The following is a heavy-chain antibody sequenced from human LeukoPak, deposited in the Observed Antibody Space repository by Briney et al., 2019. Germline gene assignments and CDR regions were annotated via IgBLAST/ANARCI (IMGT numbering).Heavy chain of an antibody. J-gene: IGHJ3*02. CDR3: ARDPKGGYSYGWGAFDI. D-gene: IGHD5-18*01. V-gene: IGHV3-7*01. CDR2: IRQDGHEN. CDR1: GFTFSQYW. Sequence: GGSLRLSCAASGFTFSQYWMSWVRQAPGKGLEWVANIRQDGHENYYADSVKGRFTISRDNSKSTLYLQMNSLRAEDTAVYYCARDPKGGYSYGWGAFDIWGQGTMVTVSS.